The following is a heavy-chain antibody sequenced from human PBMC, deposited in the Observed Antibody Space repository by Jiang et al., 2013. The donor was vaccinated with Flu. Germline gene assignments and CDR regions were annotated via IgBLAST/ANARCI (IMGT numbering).Heavy chain of an antibody. V-gene: IGHV1-69*01. D-gene: IGHD5-18*01. CDR3: ARDQGLGYTYGYGPFDY. CDR1: GGTFSGYS. CDR2: IIPIYGTT. J-gene: IGHJ4*02. Sequence: GAEVKKPGSSVRVSCRASGGTFSGYSFSWVRQAPGQGLEWMGGIIPIYGTTQYAQKFQGRVTITADESTSTTYMDLRSLTSQDTAVYFCARDQGLGYTYGYGPFDYWGQGTLITVSS.